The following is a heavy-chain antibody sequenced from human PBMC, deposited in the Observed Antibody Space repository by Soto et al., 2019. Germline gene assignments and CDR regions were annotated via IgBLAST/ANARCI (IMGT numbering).Heavy chain of an antibody. CDR3: AKESMITFGGVIAPFDY. V-gene: IGHV3-30*18. D-gene: IGHD3-16*02. J-gene: IGHJ4*02. CDR2: ISYDGSNK. CDR1: GFTFSSYG. Sequence: QVQLVESGVGVVQPGRSLRLSCAASGFTFSSYGMHWVRQAPGKGLEWVAVISYDGSNKYYADSVKGRFTISRDNSQNTLYLQMNSLRAEDTAVYYCAKESMITFGGVIAPFDYWGQGTLVTVSS.